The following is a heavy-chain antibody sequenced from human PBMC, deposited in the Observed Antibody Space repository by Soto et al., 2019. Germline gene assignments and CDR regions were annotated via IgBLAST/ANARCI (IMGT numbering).Heavy chain of an antibody. V-gene: IGHV3-48*04. CDR1: GFTFSSYW. CDR3: ARSHLYYDSSGYPDY. J-gene: IGHJ4*02. CDR2: ISSSGSTI. Sequence: PGGSLSLSCAASGFTFSSYWMSWVRQAPGKGLEWVANISSSGSTIYYADSVKGRFTISRDNAKNSLYLQMNSLRAEDTAVYYCARSHLYYDSSGYPDYWGQGTLVTVS. D-gene: IGHD3-22*01.